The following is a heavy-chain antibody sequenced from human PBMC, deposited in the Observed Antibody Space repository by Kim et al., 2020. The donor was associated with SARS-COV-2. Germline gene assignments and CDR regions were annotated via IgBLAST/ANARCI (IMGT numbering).Heavy chain of an antibody. Sequence: DNAGSVKSRITINADTSKNQFSLQLISVSPEDTAIYYCARDTPGQKAFDIWGQGTMVTVSS. J-gene: IGHJ3*02. CDR3: ARDTPGQKAFDI. V-gene: IGHV6-1*01.